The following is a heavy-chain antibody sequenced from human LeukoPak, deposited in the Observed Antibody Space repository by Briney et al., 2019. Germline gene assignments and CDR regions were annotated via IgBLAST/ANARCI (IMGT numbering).Heavy chain of an antibody. Sequence: ASVKVSCKASGGTFSSYAISWVRQAPGQGLEWMGGIIPIFGTANYAQKFQGRVTITADKSTSTAYMELSSLRSEDTAVYYCAKDLGSGRGGGAEYLQHWGQGTLVTVSS. D-gene: IGHD3-16*01. J-gene: IGHJ1*01. CDR2: IIPIFGTA. CDR1: GGTFSSYA. CDR3: AKDLGSGRGGGAEYLQH. V-gene: IGHV1-69*06.